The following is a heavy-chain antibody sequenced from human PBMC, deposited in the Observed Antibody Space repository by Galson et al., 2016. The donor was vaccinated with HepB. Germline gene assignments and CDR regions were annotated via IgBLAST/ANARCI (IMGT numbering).Heavy chain of an antibody. V-gene: IGHV3-30*04. CDR1: GFTLRSYT. CDR2: ITYDGTNK. CDR3: AQWRGIDS. J-gene: IGHJ5*01. Sequence: SLRLSCAASGFTLRSYTVYWVRQAPGKGLEWVASITYDGTNKYYPDSVKGRFSISRDNAKNTFYLQMNGLRPEDTAVYYWAQWRGIDSWGQGTVVTVSS. D-gene: IGHD3-16*01.